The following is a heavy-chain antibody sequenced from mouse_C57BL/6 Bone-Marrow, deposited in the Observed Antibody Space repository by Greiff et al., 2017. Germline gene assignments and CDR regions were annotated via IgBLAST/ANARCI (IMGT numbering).Heavy chain of an antibody. CDR2: IYPRSGNT. CDR3: AGSVIFYAMDY. Sequence: VQLQQSGAELARPGASVKLSCKASGYTFTSYGISWVKQRTGQGLEWIGEIYPRSGNTYYNEKVKGKATLTADKSSSTAYMGLRSLTSEDSAVYFCAGSVIFYAMDYWGQGTSVTVSS. CDR1: GYTFTSYG. V-gene: IGHV1-81*01. J-gene: IGHJ4*01.